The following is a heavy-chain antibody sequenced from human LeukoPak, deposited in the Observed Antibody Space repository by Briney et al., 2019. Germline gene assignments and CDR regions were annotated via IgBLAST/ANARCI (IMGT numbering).Heavy chain of an antibody. V-gene: IGHV3-21*01. CDR2: ISSSSSYI. D-gene: IGHD6-13*01. Sequence: PGGSLRLSCAASGFTFSSYSMNWVRQAPGKGLGWVSSISSSSSYIYYADSVKGRFTISRDNAKNSLYLQMNSLRAEDTAVYYCARDAGYRDWFDPWGQGTLVTVSS. CDR1: GFTFSSYS. J-gene: IGHJ5*02. CDR3: ARDAGYRDWFDP.